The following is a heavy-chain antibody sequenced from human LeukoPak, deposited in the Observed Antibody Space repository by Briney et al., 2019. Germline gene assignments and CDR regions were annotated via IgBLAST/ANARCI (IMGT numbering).Heavy chain of an antibody. CDR1: GFTFRSYW. J-gene: IGHJ4*02. V-gene: IGHV3-7*01. CDR3: ARDLGWLQSDY. D-gene: IGHD5-24*01. CDR2: IKKDGSEQ. Sequence: GGSLRLSCAASGFTFRSYWMRWVRQAPGKGLEWVASIKKDGSEQYYVDSMKGRLTISRDNAKNSVYLQIHNLRAEDTAVYYCARDLGWLQSDYWGQGTLVTVSS.